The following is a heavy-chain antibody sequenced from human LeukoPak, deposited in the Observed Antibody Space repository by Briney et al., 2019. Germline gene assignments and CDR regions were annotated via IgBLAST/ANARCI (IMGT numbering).Heavy chain of an antibody. J-gene: IGHJ4*02. CDR3: ARDQGVATFDY. Sequence: PGGSLRLSCAASGFTFSHFWIHWVRQAPGKGLVWVSRINSDGSDTIYADSVKGRFTSSRDNAKNMLYLQMNNLRAEDTAVYYCARDQGVATFDYWGQGTLVTVSS. V-gene: IGHV3-74*01. D-gene: IGHD5-12*01. CDR2: INSDGSDT. CDR1: GFTFSHFW.